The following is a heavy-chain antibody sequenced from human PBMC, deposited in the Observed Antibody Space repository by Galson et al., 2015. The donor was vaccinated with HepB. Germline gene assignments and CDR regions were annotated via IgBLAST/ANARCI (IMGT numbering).Heavy chain of an antibody. CDR2: IKQDGSEK. Sequence: SLRLSCAASGFTFSSYWMSWVRQAPGKGLEWVANIKQDGSEKYYVDSVKGRFTISRDNAKNSLYLQMNSLRAEDTAVYYCARALRGNSDWYFDLWGRGTLVTVSS. D-gene: IGHD4-23*01. V-gene: IGHV3-7*03. CDR3: ARALRGNSDWYFDL. J-gene: IGHJ2*01. CDR1: GFTFSSYW.